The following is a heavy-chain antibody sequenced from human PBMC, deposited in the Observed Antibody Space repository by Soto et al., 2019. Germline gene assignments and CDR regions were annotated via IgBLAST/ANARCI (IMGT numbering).Heavy chain of an antibody. J-gene: IGHJ4*02. CDR1: GYTFTSYA. CDR3: ARVGWELPSRYFDY. Sequence: GASVKVSCKASGYTFTSYAMHWVRQAPGQRLEWMGWINAGNGNTKYSQEFQGRVTITRDTSASTAYMELSSLRSEDTAVYYCARVGWELPSRYFDYWGQGTLVTVSS. V-gene: IGHV1-3*01. CDR2: INAGNGNT. D-gene: IGHD1-26*01.